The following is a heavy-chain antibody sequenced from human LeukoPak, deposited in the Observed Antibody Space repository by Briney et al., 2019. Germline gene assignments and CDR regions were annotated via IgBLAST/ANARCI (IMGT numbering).Heavy chain of an antibody. CDR3: ARVEVRGGVT. Sequence: APVKVSCKASGYTFTSYDINWVRQATGQGLEWMACINPNRGNQDYAQKFQGRVSMTRNTSRATAYMELSSLRSEDTAVYYCARVEVRGGVTWGEATLVSVS. J-gene: IGHJ5*02. CDR1: GYTFTSYD. D-gene: IGHD3-10*01. CDR2: INPNRGNQ. V-gene: IGHV1-8*01.